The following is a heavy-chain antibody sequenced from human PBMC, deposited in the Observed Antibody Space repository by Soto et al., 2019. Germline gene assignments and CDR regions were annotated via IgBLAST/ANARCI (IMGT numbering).Heavy chain of an antibody. CDR2: ISSSGSTI. V-gene: IGHV3-48*03. CDR3: VAFYYYGMDV. Sequence: PGGSLRLSCEVSGFVFRTYEMNWVRQAPGKGLEWVSYISSSGSTIYYADSVKGRSTISRDNTKNSLYLQMNSLRVEDTAIYYCVAFYYYGMDVWGQGTTVTVSS. J-gene: IGHJ6*02. CDR1: GFVFRTYE. D-gene: IGHD3-10*01.